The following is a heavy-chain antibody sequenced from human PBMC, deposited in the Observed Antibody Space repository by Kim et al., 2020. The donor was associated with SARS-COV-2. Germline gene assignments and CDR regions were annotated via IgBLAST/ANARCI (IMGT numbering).Heavy chain of an antibody. CDR3: AYGSGTPYYYYYGMDV. J-gene: IGHJ6*02. Sequence: GGSLRLSCAASGFTFSSYGMHWVRQAPGKGLEWVAVISYDGSNKYYADSVKGRFTISRDNSKNTLYLQMNSLRAEDTAVYYCAYGSGTPYYYYYGMDVWGQGTTVTVSS. V-gene: IGHV3-30*03. D-gene: IGHD3-10*01. CDR1: GFTFSSYG. CDR2: ISYDGSNK.